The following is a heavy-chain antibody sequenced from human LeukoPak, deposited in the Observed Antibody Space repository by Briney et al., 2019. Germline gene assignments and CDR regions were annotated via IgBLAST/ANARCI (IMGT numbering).Heavy chain of an antibody. CDR1: GGSISSGGYS. V-gene: IGHV4-30-2*01. CDR2: IYHSGST. CDR3: ARAPMVRGANWFDP. J-gene: IGHJ5*02. D-gene: IGHD3-10*01. Sequence: SETLSLTCAVSGGSISSGGYSWSWIRQPPGKGLEWIGYIYHSGSTYYNPSLKSRVTISVDRSKNQFSLKLSSVTAADTAVYYCARAPMVRGANWFDPWGQGTLVTVSS.